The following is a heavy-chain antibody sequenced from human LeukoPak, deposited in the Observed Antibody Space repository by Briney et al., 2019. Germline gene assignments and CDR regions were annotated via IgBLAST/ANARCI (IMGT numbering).Heavy chain of an antibody. Sequence: SETLSLTCAVYGGSFSGYYWSWIRQPPGKGLEWIGEINHSGSTNYKPSLKSRVTISVDTSKNQFSLKLSSVTAADTAVYYCAREKGVVPAAIEFDYWGQGTLVTVSS. V-gene: IGHV4-34*01. CDR3: AREKGVVPAAIEFDY. D-gene: IGHD2-2*01. J-gene: IGHJ4*02. CDR2: INHSGST. CDR1: GGSFSGYY.